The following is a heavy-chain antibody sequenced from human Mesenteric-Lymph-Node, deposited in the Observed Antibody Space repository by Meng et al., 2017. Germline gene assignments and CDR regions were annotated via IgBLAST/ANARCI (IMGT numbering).Heavy chain of an antibody. Sequence: GESLKISCAASGDTFVRNAVTWVRQAPGKGLEWVSTISADGGSTFYADSVKGRFTISRDNSKNMLYLQMNSLRAEDTAVYYCAYMVRGVISGFDYWGQGTLVTVSS. CDR3: AYMVRGVISGFDY. J-gene: IGHJ4*02. CDR1: GDTFVRNA. V-gene: IGHV3-23*01. CDR2: ISADGGST. D-gene: IGHD3-10*01.